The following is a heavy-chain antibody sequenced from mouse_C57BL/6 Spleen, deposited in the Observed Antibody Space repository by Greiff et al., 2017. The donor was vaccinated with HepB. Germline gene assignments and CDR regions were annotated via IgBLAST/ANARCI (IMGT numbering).Heavy chain of an antibody. CDR3: ARAGSNSPGFAY. CDR1: GYTFTDYN. CDR2: INPNNGGT. Sequence: DVKLQESGPELVKPGASVKIPCKASGYTFTDYNMDWVKQSHGKSLEWIGDINPNNGGTIYNQKFKGKATLTVDKSSSTAYMELRSLTSEDTAVYYCARAGSNSPGFAYWGQGTLVTVSA. V-gene: IGHV1-18*01. J-gene: IGHJ3*01. D-gene: IGHD2-5*01.